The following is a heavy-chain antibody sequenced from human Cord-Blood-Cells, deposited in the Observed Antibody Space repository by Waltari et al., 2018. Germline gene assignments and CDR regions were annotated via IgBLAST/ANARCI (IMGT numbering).Heavy chain of an antibody. Sequence: QVQLQESGPGLVKPSETLSLTCAVSGYSISSGYYWGWIRQPPGKGPEWIGSIYHSGSTYYNPSLKSRVTISVDTSKNQFSLKLSSVTAADTAVYYCARGKYGDYVPDDAFDIWGQGTMVTVSS. D-gene: IGHD4-17*01. V-gene: IGHV4-38-2*01. CDR1: GYSISSGYY. J-gene: IGHJ3*02. CDR3: ARGKYGDYVPDDAFDI. CDR2: IYHSGST.